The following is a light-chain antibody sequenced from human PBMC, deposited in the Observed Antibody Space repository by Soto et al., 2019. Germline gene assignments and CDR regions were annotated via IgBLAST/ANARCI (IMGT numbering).Light chain of an antibody. Sequence: DIHMTQSPATLFASVGDRVTITCRSSQSISSWLAWYQRKPGEAPKLLIYKASSLESGVPSRFSGIGSGTEFTLTISSLQPDYFATYYCQKNNSTPCTFGQGTKGEIK. CDR2: KAS. V-gene: IGKV1-5*03. J-gene: IGKJ1*01. CDR3: QKNNSTPCT. CDR1: QSISSW.